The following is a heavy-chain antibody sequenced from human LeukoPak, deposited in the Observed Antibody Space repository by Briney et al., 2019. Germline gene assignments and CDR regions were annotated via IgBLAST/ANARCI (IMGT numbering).Heavy chain of an antibody. D-gene: IGHD3-3*01. CDR3: TTDLEWPHYYYYYMDV. CDR2: IKSKTDGGTT. Sequence: GGSLRLSCAASGFTFSNAWMSWVRQAPGKGLEWVGRIKSKTDGGTTDYAAPVKGRFTISRDDSKNTLYLQMNSLKTEDTAVYYCTTDLEWPHYYYYYMDVWGKGTTVTVSS. V-gene: IGHV3-15*01. J-gene: IGHJ6*03. CDR1: GFTFSNAW.